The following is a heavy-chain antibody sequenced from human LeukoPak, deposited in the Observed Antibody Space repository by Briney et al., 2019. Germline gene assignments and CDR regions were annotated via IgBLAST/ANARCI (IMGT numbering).Heavy chain of an antibody. CDR2: IWYDGSNK. V-gene: IGHV3-33*08. J-gene: IGHJ4*02. CDR3: ARGPGYFDY. Sequence: GGSLRLSCAASGFTFSSYAMSWVRQAPGKGLEWVAVIWYDGSNKYYADSVKGRFTISRDNSKNTLYLQMNSLRAEDTAVYYCARGPGYFDYWGQGTLVTVSS. CDR1: GFTFSSYA.